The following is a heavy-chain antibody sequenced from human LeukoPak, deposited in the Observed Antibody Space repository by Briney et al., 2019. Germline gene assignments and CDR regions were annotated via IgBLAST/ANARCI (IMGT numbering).Heavy chain of an antibody. V-gene: IGHV1-2*02. CDR3: ARDLNYGSGSYYYYYYGMDV. CDR2: INPNSGGT. D-gene: IGHD3-10*01. Sequence: GASVKVSCKASGYTFTSYYMHWVRQAPGQGLEWRGWINPNSGGTNYAQKFQGRVTMTRDTSISTAYMELSRLRSDDTAVYYCARDLNYGSGSYYYYYYGMDVWGQGTTVTVSS. J-gene: IGHJ6*02. CDR1: GYTFTSYY.